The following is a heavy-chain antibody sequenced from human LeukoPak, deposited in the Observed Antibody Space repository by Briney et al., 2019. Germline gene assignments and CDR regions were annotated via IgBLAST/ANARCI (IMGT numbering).Heavy chain of an antibody. CDR3: ARAVTTGGVFFDY. Sequence: PGRSLRLSCAASGFTFDDYAMHWVRQAPGKGLEWVSGISWNSGSIGYADSVKGRFTISRDNAKNSLYLQMNSLRAEDTAVYYCARAVTTGGVFFDYWGQGTLVTVSS. CDR2: ISWNSGSI. CDR1: GFTFDDYA. D-gene: IGHD4-17*01. J-gene: IGHJ4*02. V-gene: IGHV3-9*01.